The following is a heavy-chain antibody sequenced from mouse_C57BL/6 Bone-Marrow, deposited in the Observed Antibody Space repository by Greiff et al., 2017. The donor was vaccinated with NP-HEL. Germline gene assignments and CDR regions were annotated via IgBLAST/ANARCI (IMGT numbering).Heavy chain of an antibody. CDR2: IYPGDGDT. CDR1: GYAFSSSW. V-gene: IGHV1-82*01. J-gene: IGHJ1*03. CDR3: AGGYYGSSYPWWYFDV. Sequence: VQLQQSGPELVKPGASVKISCKASGYAFSSSWMNWVKQRPGKGLEWIGRIYPGDGDTNYNGKFKGKATLTADKSSSTAYMQLSSLTSEDSAVYFCAGGYYGSSYPWWYFDVWGTGTTVTVSS. D-gene: IGHD1-1*01.